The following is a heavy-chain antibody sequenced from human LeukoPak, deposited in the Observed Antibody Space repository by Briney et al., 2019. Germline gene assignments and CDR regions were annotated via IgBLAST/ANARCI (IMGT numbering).Heavy chain of an antibody. CDR2: ISWNSGSI. CDR3: AKDGGYCSSTSCYQFSD. D-gene: IGHD2-2*01. Sequence: PGGSLRLSCAASGFTFDDYAMHWVRQAPGKGLEWVSGISWNSGSIGYADSVKGRFTISRDNAKNSLYLQMNSLRAEDTALYYCAKDGGYCSSTSCYQFSDWGQGTLVTVSS. CDR1: GFTFDDYA. V-gene: IGHV3-9*01. J-gene: IGHJ4*02.